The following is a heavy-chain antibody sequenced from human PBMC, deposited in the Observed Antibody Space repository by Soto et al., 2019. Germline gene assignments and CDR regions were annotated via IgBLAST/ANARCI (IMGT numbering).Heavy chain of an antibody. Sequence: QVQLVESGGGLVKPGGSLRLSCAASGFTFSDYYMSWIRQAPGKGLEWVSYISHGSTTIYYTDSVKGRFTISRDNAKNSLDLQMNSLRAEDTAVYFCARDRAYPDAFDIWGQGTMVTVSS. V-gene: IGHV3-11*01. CDR2: ISHGSTTI. CDR3: ARDRAYPDAFDI. J-gene: IGHJ3*02. CDR1: GFTFSDYY.